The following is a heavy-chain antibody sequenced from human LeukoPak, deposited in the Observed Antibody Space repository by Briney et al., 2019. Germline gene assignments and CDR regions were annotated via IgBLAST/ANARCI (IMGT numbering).Heavy chain of an antibody. D-gene: IGHD6-19*01. V-gene: IGHV4-59*01. CDR1: GGAISTYY. CDR3: ARAQGYSSGWDFQH. J-gene: IGHJ1*01. Sequence: SETLSLTCTVSGGAISTYYWSWIRQTPGMGLEWIGYIYYTGSTNYNPSLKSRITISVDASKNQFSLKMSSMTAADTAVYYCARAQGYSSGWDFQHWGQGTLVTVSS. CDR2: IYYTGST.